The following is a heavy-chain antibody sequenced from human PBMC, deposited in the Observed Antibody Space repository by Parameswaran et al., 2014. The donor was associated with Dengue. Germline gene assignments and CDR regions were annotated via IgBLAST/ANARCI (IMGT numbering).Heavy chain of an antibody. D-gene: IGHD2-21*01. Sequence: WVRQAPGQGLEWMGIINPNGGSTTYGQKFQGRITMTRDTSTDTVFMELSSLRADDTAVYYCARDHILDYWGQGTLVTVSS. J-gene: IGHJ4*02. V-gene: IGHV1-46*01. CDR3: ARDHILDY. CDR2: INPNGGST.